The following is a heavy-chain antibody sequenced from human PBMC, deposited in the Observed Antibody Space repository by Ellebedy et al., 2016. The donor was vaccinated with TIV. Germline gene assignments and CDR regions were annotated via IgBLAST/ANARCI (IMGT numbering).Heavy chain of an antibody. Sequence: MPSETLSLTCTVSGGSISSYYWSWIRQSPGKGLEWIGCVHYSGSTNYNPSLKSRVTISVDTSKSQLSLRLTSVTAADTAVYYCVRSSTISEVVLRLPPWFDPWGQGTLVTVSS. V-gene: IGHV4-59*08. D-gene: IGHD3-3*01. CDR2: VHYSGST. CDR1: GGSISSYY. J-gene: IGHJ5*02. CDR3: VRSSTISEVVLRLPPWFDP.